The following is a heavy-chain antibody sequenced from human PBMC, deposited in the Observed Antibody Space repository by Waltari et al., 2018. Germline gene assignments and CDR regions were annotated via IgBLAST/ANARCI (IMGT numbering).Heavy chain of an antibody. J-gene: IGHJ5*02. CDR3: ARETRHGDWFDP. CDR2: IYVGGTT. D-gene: IGHD3-16*01. Sequence: QVQLHESGPGLVQPSEPLSLACSVSGASVGSNYWSWLRQSAGKGMEWIGRIYVGGTTNYNPALSGRVSMSVDMSKNQIFLKIMSVTAADTGVYYCARETRHGDWFDPWGQGTLVTVSS. V-gene: IGHV4-4*07. CDR1: GASVGSNY.